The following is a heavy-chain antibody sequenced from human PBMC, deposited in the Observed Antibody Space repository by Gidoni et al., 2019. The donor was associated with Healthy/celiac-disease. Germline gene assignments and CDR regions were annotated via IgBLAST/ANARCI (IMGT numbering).Heavy chain of an antibody. D-gene: IGHD3-3*01. J-gene: IGHJ6*02. Sequence: EVQLVESGGGLVQPGGSLRLSCAASGLPFRTYSMHLVRQAPGKGLEWVSYISSSSSTRYYADSVKGRFTSARDNAKNSLDLQMNSLRDEDTAVYYCARGGFGVGIIDHPGGGEHGMDVWGQGTTVTVSS. V-gene: IGHV3-48*02. CDR3: ARGGFGVGIIDHPGGGEHGMDV. CDR1: GLPFRTYS. CDR2: ISSSSSTR.